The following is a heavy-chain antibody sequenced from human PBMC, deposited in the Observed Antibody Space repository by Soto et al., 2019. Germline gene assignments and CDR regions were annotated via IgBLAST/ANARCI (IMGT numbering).Heavy chain of an antibody. V-gene: IGHV1-18*01. CDR3: ARATSYGDYYYYGLDV. CDR1: GYTFTSYG. D-gene: IGHD4-17*01. CDR2: ISAYNGNT. J-gene: IGHJ6*02. Sequence: QVQLVQSGAEVKKPGASVKVSCKASGYTFTSYGISWVRQAPGQGLEWMGWISAYNGNTNYAQKLQGRVTMTTDTSTNTANMELRRLRSDATVVYCCARATSYGDYYYYGLDVCGQGPTVTVSS.